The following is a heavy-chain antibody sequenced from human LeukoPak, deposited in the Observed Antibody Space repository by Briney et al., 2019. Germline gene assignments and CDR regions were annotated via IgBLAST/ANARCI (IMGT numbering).Heavy chain of an antibody. CDR3: AREVAHCGGDCYSHFDY. V-gene: IGHV3-30-3*01. CDR2: ISYDGSNK. CDR1: GFIFSSYA. D-gene: IGHD2-21*02. Sequence: GGSLRLSCAASGFIFSSYAMHWVRQAPGKGLEWVAVISYDGSNKYYADSVKGRFTISRDNSKNTLYLQMNSLRAEDTAVYYCAREVAHCGGDCYSHFDYWGQGTLVTVSS. J-gene: IGHJ4*02.